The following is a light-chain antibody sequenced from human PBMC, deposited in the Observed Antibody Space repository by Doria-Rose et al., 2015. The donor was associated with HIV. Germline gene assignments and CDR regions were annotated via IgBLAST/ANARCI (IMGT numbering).Light chain of an antibody. J-gene: IGKJ3*01. CDR1: QRVSSN. V-gene: IGKV3-11*01. CDR3: QQRSNWPPIFT. Sequence: SLSPGERATLSCRASQRVSSNLAWYQQKPGQAPRLLIYDASNRATGIPARFSGSGSGTDFTLTISSLEPEDFAVYFCQQRSNWPPIFTFGPGTKVDI. CDR2: DAS.